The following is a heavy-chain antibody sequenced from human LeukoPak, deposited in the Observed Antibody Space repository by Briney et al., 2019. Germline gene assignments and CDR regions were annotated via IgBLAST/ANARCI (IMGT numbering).Heavy chain of an antibody. J-gene: IGHJ3*02. V-gene: IGHV4-4*07. CDR2: IYTSGST. Sequence: SETLSLTCTVSGGSISSYYWSWIRQPAGKGLEWIGRIYTSGSTNYNPSLKSRVTMSVDTSKNQFSLKLSSVTAADTAVYYCARDSQLLWFGESIDAFDIWGQGTMVTVSS. CDR1: GGSISSYY. CDR3: ARDSQLLWFGESIDAFDI. D-gene: IGHD3-10*01.